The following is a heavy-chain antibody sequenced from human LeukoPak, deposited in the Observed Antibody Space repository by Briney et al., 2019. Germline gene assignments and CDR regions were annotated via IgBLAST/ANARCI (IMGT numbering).Heavy chain of an antibody. Sequence: GTLRLSCQVSGFTFDNNDMHWVRQSTGKGMEWVSAIGSAGYTYYAESVRGRFTITRDTAKQSLYLQMNSLRVEDTAVYHCVRQPDSARYEFDYWGRGTQVTVSS. CDR2: IGSAGYT. CDR3: VRQPDSARYEFDY. D-gene: IGHD1-14*01. V-gene: IGHV3-13*01. CDR1: GFTFDNND. J-gene: IGHJ4*02.